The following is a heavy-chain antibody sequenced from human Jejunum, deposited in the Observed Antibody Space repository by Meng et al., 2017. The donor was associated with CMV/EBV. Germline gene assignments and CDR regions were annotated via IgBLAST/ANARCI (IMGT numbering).Heavy chain of an antibody. CDR3: ARVEVGITSGDY. D-gene: IGHD1-26*01. Sequence: QGQLVQSGGEVKKPGASVKVSCKASGYTFTNYGITWVRQAPGQGLEWMGWISAYNGNTNYAQTLQGGLTMTTDTSTSTAYMELRSLRSDDTAVYYCARVEVGITSGDYWGQGTLVTVSS. CDR2: ISAYNGNT. V-gene: IGHV1-18*01. J-gene: IGHJ4*02. CDR1: GYTFTNYG.